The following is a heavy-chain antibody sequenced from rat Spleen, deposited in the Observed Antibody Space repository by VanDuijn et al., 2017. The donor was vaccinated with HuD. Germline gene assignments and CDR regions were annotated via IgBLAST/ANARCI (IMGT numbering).Heavy chain of an antibody. D-gene: IGHD1-3*01. CDR1: GLTFSNYD. V-gene: IGHV5S23*01. CDR2: ISSDGDNI. J-gene: IGHJ3*01. CDR3: ARHGWLRNWFAY. Sequence: EVQLVESGGGLVQPGRSLKLSCAASGLTFSNYDMAWVRQAPTKGLEWIASISSDGDNIYYRDSVKGRFTISRDNAKNTQSLQMDSLRSEDSATYYCARHGWLRNWFAYWGQGTLVTVSS.